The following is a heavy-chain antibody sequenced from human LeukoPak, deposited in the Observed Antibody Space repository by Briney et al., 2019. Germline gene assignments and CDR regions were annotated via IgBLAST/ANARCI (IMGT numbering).Heavy chain of an antibody. CDR2: INHSRST. J-gene: IGHJ4*02. Sequence: NPSETLSLTCAVYGGSFSGYYWSWIRQPPGKGLEWIGEINHSRSTNYNPSLKSRVTISVDTSKNQFSLKLSSVTAADTAVYYCARVPSAYIAAATDWGQGTLVTVSS. CDR1: GGSFSGYY. V-gene: IGHV4-34*01. D-gene: IGHD6-13*01. CDR3: ARVPSAYIAAATD.